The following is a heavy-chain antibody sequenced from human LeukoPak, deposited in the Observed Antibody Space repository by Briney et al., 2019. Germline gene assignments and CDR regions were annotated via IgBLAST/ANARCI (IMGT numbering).Heavy chain of an antibody. CDR3: ARDWGVGGYSYGNAFDI. CDR1: GGTFSSYT. D-gene: IGHD5-18*01. J-gene: IGHJ3*02. CDR2: IIPILGIA. Sequence: EASVKVSCKASGGTFSSYTISWVRQAPGQGLEWMGRIIPILGIANYAQKFQGRVTITADKSTSTAYMELSSLRSEDTAVYYYARDWGVGGYSYGNAFDIWGQGTMVTVSS. V-gene: IGHV1-69*04.